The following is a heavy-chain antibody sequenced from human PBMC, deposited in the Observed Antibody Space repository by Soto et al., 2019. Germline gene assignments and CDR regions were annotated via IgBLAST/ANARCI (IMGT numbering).Heavy chain of an antibody. V-gene: IGHV3-21*01. CDR2: ISSSSTYI. CDR3: ASQTSGYYYYGMDV. Sequence: MDWVRQAPGKGLEWVSSISSSSTYIHYADSVKGRFTISRDNAKNSLYLQMNSLSAEDTAVYYCASQTSGYYYYGMDVWGQGTTVTVSS. J-gene: IGHJ6*02.